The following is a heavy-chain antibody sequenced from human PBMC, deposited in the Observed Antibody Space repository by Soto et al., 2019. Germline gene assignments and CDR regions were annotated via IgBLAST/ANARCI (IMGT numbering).Heavy chain of an antibody. V-gene: IGHV3-23*01. CDR3: AEDESAGYYYFDY. CDR1: GFTFSNYA. Sequence: PGGSLRLSCAASGFTFSNYAMSWVRQAPGKGLEWVSVISNNGGSTYYADSVKGRFTISRDNSKNTLYLQMNSLRAEDTAVYYCAEDESAGYYYFDYWGQGTLVTVSS. J-gene: IGHJ4*02. D-gene: IGHD3-9*01. CDR2: ISNNGGST.